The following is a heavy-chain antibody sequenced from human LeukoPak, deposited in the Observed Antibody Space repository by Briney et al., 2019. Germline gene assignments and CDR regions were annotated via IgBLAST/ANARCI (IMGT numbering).Heavy chain of an antibody. J-gene: IGHJ4*02. CDR3: AKDKGSGWTEYGY. V-gene: IGHV3-9*03. D-gene: IGHD6-19*01. CDR1: GFTFDDYA. Sequence: PGGSLRLSCAASGFTFDDYAMHWVRQAPGKGLEWVSGISWNSGSIGYADSVKGRFTISRDNAKNSLYLQINSLRAEDIALYYCAKDKGSGWTEYGYWGQGTLVTVSS. CDR2: ISWNSGSI.